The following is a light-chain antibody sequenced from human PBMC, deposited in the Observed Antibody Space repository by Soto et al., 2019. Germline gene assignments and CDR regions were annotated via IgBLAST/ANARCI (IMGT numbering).Light chain of an antibody. V-gene: IGKV3-20*01. Sequence: EIMLTQSPGTLSLSPGERATLSCRASQSVSSNYLAWYQQKPGQAPRLLIYGASSRATGIPDRFSGSGSGTDFTLTINRLEPEDFAVFYCQQYGTSPVTFGQGTKV. CDR1: QSVSSNY. J-gene: IGKJ1*01. CDR2: GAS. CDR3: QQYGTSPVT.